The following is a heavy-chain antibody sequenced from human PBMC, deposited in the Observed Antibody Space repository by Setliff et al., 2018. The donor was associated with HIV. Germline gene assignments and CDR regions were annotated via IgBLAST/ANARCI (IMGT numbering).Heavy chain of an antibody. J-gene: IGHJ4*02. D-gene: IGHD2-2*03. CDR2: TMPISGTP. V-gene: IGHV1-69*13. CDR1: GGTFSSYA. Sequence: SVKVSCKASGGTFSSYAIYWVRQAPGQGLEGMGGTMPISGTPNYAQKFQGRVTITADESTSTAYMELSSLRSEDTAVYYCARGADHGSYYFDYWGQGTLVTVSS. CDR3: ARGADHGSYYFDY.